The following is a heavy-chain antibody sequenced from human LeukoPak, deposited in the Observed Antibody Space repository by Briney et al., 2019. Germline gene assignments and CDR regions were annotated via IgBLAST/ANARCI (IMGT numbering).Heavy chain of an antibody. CDR1: GVTFSSYG. J-gene: IGHJ4*02. Sequence: GGALRLSCAASGVTFSSYGMHGVRQALGKGVEWVAVIWYDGSNKYYADSVKGRFTISRDNSKNTLYLQMNSLRAEDTAVYYCARGLKLRYFDWPHYWGQGTLVTVSS. V-gene: IGHV3-33*01. CDR3: ARGLKLRYFDWPHY. D-gene: IGHD3-9*01. CDR2: IWYDGSNK.